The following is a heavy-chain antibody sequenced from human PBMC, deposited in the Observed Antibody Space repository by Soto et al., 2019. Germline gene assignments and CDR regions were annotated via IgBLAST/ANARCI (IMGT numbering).Heavy chain of an antibody. CDR2: IIPIFGTA. Sequence: QVQLVQSGAEVKKPGSSVKVSCEASGGTFSSYAISWVRQAPGQGLEWMGGIIPIFGTANYAQKFQGRVTITADESTSTAYMELSSLRSEDTAVYYCAREVQLWLGRVAYYFDYWGQGTLVTVSS. D-gene: IGHD5-18*01. J-gene: IGHJ4*02. V-gene: IGHV1-69*01. CDR3: AREVQLWLGRVAYYFDY. CDR1: GGTFSSYA.